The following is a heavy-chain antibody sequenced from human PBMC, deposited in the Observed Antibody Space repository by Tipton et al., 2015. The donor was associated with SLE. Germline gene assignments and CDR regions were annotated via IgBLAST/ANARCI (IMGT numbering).Heavy chain of an antibody. D-gene: IGHD2-8*01. V-gene: IGHV4-39*01. CDR2: ITNSGNT. CDR1: GVSISGSSYY. CDR3: ARHDTNYGRNWFDP. J-gene: IGHJ5*02. Sequence: TLSLTCTVSGVSISGSSYYWDWIRQPPGKGPEWIGRITNSGNTYYTPSLQSRVTMSVDTSKNHFSLTLSSVTAADTAVYYCARHDTNYGRNWFDPWGQGTLVTVSS.